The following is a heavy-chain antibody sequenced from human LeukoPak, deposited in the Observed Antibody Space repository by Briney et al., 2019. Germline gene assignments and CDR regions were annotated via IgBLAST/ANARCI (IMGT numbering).Heavy chain of an antibody. D-gene: IGHD3-3*01. CDR3: ARGPRDDFWSGYYVARNWFDP. Sequence: QASETLSLTCTVSGGSISSYYWSWIRQPPGKGLEWIGEINHSGSTNYNPSLKSRVTISVDTSKNQFSLKLSSVTAADTAVYYCARGPRDDFWSGYYVARNWFDPWGQGTLVTVSS. CDR1: GGSISSYY. J-gene: IGHJ5*02. V-gene: IGHV4-34*01. CDR2: INHSGST.